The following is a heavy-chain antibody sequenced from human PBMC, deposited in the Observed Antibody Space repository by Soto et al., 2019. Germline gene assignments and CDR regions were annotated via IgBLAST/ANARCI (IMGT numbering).Heavy chain of an antibody. D-gene: IGHD6-6*01. J-gene: IGHJ1*01. Sequence: SLILSCVASGFIFSDYAMHWARQAPGKGLEWVALISPAGTNQYYADSAKGRFTISRDNSKNTLYLQMNSLRPEDTGLYYCARENSRISPRLFQHWGHGTLVTVSS. CDR1: GFIFSDYA. CDR2: ISPAGTNQ. CDR3: ARENSRISPRLFQH. V-gene: IGHV3-30-3*01.